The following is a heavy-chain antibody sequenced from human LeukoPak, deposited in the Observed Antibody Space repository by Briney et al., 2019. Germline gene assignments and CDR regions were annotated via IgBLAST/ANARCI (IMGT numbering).Heavy chain of an antibody. CDR3: ARGYGVLRYFDWLSPSEDYFDY. J-gene: IGHJ4*02. D-gene: IGHD3-9*01. CDR1: GYTFTSYG. Sequence: ASVKVSCKASGYTFTSYGISWVRQAPGQGLEWMGWISAYNGNTNYAQKLQGRVTMTTDTSTSTAYMELRSLRSDDTAVYYCARGYGVLRYFDWLSPSEDYFDYWGQGTLVTVSS. V-gene: IGHV1-18*01. CDR2: ISAYNGNT.